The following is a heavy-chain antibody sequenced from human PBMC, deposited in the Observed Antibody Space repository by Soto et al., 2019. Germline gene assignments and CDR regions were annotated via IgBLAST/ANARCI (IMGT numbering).Heavy chain of an antibody. Sequence: EVQLVESGGGLVQPGGSLKLSCAASGFTFSGSAMHWVRQASGKGLEWVGRIRSKAKNYATAYAASVKGRFTISRDDSKNTAYLKMNSLKTEDPAVYYCTRQLPLGGVMVQGGGDYWGQGTLVTVSS. CDR3: TRQLPLGGVMVQGGGDY. J-gene: IGHJ4*02. CDR1: GFTFSGSA. V-gene: IGHV3-73*01. D-gene: IGHD3-16*01. CDR2: IRSKAKNYAT.